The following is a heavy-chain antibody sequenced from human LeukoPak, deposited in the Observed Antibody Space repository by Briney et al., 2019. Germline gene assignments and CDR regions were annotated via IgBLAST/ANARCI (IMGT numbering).Heavy chain of an antibody. J-gene: IGHJ4*02. D-gene: IGHD3-10*01. CDR1: GVSISNYY. V-gene: IGHV4-59*01. CDR3: ARAEGYGSGTYYRAFDY. CDR2: VYYSGGT. Sequence: SETLSLTCPVSGVSISNYYWSWIRQPPGKGLEWIGKVYYSGGTNYNPSLKSRVTISVDTSKNQFSLKLTSVTAADTAVYYCARAEGYGSGTYYRAFDYWGQGTLVTVSS.